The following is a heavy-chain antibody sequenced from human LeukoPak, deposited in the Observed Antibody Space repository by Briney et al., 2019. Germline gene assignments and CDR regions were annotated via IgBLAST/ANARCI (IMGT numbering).Heavy chain of an antibody. CDR2: INHSGST. D-gene: IGHD6-13*01. CDR1: GGSFSGYY. Sequence: SETLSLTCAVYGGSFSGYYWSWIRQPPGKGLEWIGEINHSGSTNYNPSLKSRVTISVDTSKNQFSLKLSSVTAADTAVYYCARGISSSWYGYYYGMDVWGQGTTVTVSS. CDR3: ARGISSSWYGYYYGMDV. J-gene: IGHJ6*02. V-gene: IGHV4-34*01.